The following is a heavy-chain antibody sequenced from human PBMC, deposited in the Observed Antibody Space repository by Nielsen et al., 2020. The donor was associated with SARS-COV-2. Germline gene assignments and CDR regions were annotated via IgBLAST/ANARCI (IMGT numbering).Heavy chain of an antibody. CDR3: ARHPLLLWFGELSWIHPSWVMDV. CDR2: IFHSGST. Sequence: VRQAPGKGLEWIGEIFHSGSTNYNPSLKSRVTISVDKSKNHFSLKLSSVTAADTAVYYCARHPLLLWFGELSWIHPSWVMDVWGQGTTVTVSS. J-gene: IGHJ6*02. D-gene: IGHD3-10*01. V-gene: IGHV4-4*02.